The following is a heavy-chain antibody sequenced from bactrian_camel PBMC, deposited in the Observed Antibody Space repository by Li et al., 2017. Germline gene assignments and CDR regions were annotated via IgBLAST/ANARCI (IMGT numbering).Heavy chain of an antibody. CDR2: ISPDGKE. CDR1: WGFDDANA. Sequence: VQLVESGGGSVQIGGSLTLVCAASWGFDDANAEWGWFRQTAGAQCEMVASISPDGKEYYSDSVKGRFAISRDNGENAVYLQMNNLQPEDTATYYCAEGRGSRGEHCYSLNYWGQGTQVTVS. J-gene: IGHJ4*01. CDR3: AEGRGSRGEHCYSLNY. D-gene: IGHD6*01. V-gene: IGHV3S53*01.